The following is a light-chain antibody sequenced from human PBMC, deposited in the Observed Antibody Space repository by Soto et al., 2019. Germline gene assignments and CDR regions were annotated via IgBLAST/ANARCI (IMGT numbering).Light chain of an antibody. CDR3: LQGTHWPWT. Sequence: DVVVTQSPLALPVTLGQPASISCRSTQILVDSDGNTYLTWLQQRPGQSPRRLIYKVSNRDSGVPDRISGSGSGTDFTMKISGVEAEDVGVYYCLQGTHWPWTLGQGTQVEIK. CDR1: QILVDSDGNTY. V-gene: IGKV2-30*01. J-gene: IGKJ1*01. CDR2: KVS.